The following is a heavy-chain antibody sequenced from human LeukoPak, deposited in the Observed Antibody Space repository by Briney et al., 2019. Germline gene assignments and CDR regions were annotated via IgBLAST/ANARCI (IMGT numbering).Heavy chain of an antibody. CDR2: IYYSGST. V-gene: IGHV4-59*01. CDR3: ARVGDGLGSYYPFDP. J-gene: IGHJ5*02. D-gene: IGHD3-10*01. Sequence: PSETLSLTCTVSGGSISSYYWSWIRQPPGKGLEWIGYIYYSGSTNYNPSLNSRVTISVDTSKNQFSLKLNSVTAADTAVYYCARVGDGLGSYYPFDPWGQGTLVTVSS. CDR1: GGSISSYY.